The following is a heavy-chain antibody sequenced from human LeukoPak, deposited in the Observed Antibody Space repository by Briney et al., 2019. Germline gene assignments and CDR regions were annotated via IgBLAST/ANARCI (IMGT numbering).Heavy chain of an antibody. CDR3: ARAAGSYLDY. D-gene: IGHD3-10*01. Sequence: SETLSLSCAVYGGSFSGYYWSWIRQPPGKGLEWIGEINHSGSTNHNPSLKSRVTISVDTSKNQFSLKLSSVTAADTAVYYCARAAGSYLDYWGQGALVTVSS. CDR2: INHSGST. J-gene: IGHJ4*02. V-gene: IGHV4-34*01. CDR1: GGSFSGYY.